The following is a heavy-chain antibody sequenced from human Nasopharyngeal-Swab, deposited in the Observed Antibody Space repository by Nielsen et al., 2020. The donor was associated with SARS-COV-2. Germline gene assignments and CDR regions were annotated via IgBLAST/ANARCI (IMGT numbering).Heavy chain of an antibody. CDR1: GDSVSTNSGA. J-gene: IGHJ2*01. V-gene: IGHV6-1*01. D-gene: IGHD3-16*01. Sequence: SQTPSLTCAISGDSVSTNSGAWNWIRQSPSRGLEWLARTYYRSRWYIDYAVSVKGRLTINSDASKNRFSLQLNSVTPEDTAVYYCVRSIHDTDLGNWYFDLWGRGALVTVSS. CDR3: VRSIHDTDLGNWYFDL. CDR2: TYYRSRWYI.